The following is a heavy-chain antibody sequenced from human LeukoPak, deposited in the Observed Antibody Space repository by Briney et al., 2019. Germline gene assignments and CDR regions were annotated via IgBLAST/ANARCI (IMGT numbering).Heavy chain of an antibody. Sequence: PGGSLRLSCAASGFTFSDYYMSWIRQAPGKGLEWVSYISSSGSTIYYADSVKGRFTISRDNAKCSLYLLLTSLRAEETAVYYCASSSGTLDAWGKGTTVTVSS. J-gene: IGHJ6*04. D-gene: IGHD3-10*01. V-gene: IGHV3-11*01. CDR1: GFTFSDYY. CDR2: ISSSGSTI. CDR3: ASSSGTLDA.